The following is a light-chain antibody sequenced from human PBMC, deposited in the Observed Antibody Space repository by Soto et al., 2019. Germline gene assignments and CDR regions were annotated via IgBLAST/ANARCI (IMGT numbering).Light chain of an antibody. CDR2: EVN. CDR3: FSFTTTCTHV. J-gene: IGLJ1*01. Sequence: QSALTQPASLSVSPGQSITISCTRTSSDIGAYDYVSWFQQHPGKAPKLMISEVNNRPSGVSNRFSGSKSGNTAYLTISGLQVEDEAEYFCFSFTTTCTHVFGTGTKVAVL. V-gene: IGLV2-14*01. CDR1: SSDIGAYDY.